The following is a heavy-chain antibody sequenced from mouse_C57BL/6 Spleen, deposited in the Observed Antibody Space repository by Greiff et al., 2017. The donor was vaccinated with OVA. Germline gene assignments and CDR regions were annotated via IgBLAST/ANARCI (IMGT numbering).Heavy chain of an antibody. J-gene: IGHJ2*01. CDR3: ARGGMITTNYFDY. CDR2: IDPSDSYT. CDR1: GYTFTSYW. Sequence: QVQLKQPGAELVMPGASVKLSCKASGYTFTSYWMHWVKQRPGQGLEWIGEIDPSDSYTNYNQKFKGKSTLTVDKSSSTAYMQLSSLTSEDSAVYYCARGGMITTNYFDYWGQGTTLTVSS. V-gene: IGHV1-69*01. D-gene: IGHD2-4*01.